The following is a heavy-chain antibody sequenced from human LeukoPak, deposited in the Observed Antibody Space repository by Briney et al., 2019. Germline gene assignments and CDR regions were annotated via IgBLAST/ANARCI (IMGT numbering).Heavy chain of an antibody. CDR3: ARDLPPYSSGWYVYY. D-gene: IGHD6-19*01. Sequence: GGSLRLSCAASGFTFSSYGMHWVRQAPGKGLEWVAVIWYDGSNKYYADSVKGRFTISRDNSKNTLYLQMNSLRAEDTAVYYCARDLPPYSSGWYVYYWGQGILVTVSS. J-gene: IGHJ4*02. CDR2: IWYDGSNK. V-gene: IGHV3-33*01. CDR1: GFTFSSYG.